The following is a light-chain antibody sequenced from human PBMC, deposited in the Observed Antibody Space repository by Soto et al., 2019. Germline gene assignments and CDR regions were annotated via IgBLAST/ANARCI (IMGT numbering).Light chain of an antibody. CDR1: QSVSSY. CDR2: DAS. Sequence: EIVLTQSPATLSLSPGERATLSCRASQSVSSYLAWYQQKPGQAPRLLIYDASNRATGIPARFSGSGSGTDFTLNISSLEPEDFAVYYCQQRTSFGQGTKLEIK. V-gene: IGKV3-11*01. J-gene: IGKJ2*01. CDR3: QQRTS.